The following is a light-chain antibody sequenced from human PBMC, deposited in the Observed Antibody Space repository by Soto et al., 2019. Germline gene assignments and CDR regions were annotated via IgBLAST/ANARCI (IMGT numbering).Light chain of an antibody. CDR2: LGS. Sequence: DIVMTQSPLSLPVTPGEPASISCRSSQSLLHSNGYNYLDWYLQKPGQSPQLLIYLGSNRASGVPGRFSGSCSGTDFTLKISRVEAEDVGIYYCMKVLQTPRAFGQGTNLEIK. CDR3: MKVLQTPRA. CDR1: QSLLHSNGYNY. J-gene: IGKJ2*01. V-gene: IGKV2-28*01.